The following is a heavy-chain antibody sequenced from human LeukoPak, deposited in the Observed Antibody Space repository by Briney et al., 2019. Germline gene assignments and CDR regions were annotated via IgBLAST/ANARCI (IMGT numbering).Heavy chain of an antibody. CDR3: ARRGYHDYSGFDY. J-gene: IGHJ4*02. V-gene: IGHV3-21*01. CDR1: GFTFTSYS. D-gene: IGHD1-26*01. Sequence: GGSLRLSCAASGFTFTSYSMNWVRQAPGKGLEWVSSISGSSSDIYYADSVKGRFTISRDNAKNSLYLQMKSLRAEDTAVYYCARRGYHDYSGFDYWGQGTLVTVSS. CDR2: ISGSSSDI.